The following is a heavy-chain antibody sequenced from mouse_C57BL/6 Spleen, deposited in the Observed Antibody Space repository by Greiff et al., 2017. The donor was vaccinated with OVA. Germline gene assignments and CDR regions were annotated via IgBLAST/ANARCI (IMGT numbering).Heavy chain of an antibody. Sequence: VQLQESGPELVKPGASVKISCKASGYAFSSSWMNWVKQRPGKGLGWIGRIYPGDGDTNYNGKFKGKATLTPDKSSSTAYMQLSSLTSEDSAVYFCARWSYDYDDGFDYWGQGTTLTVSS. D-gene: IGHD2-4*01. CDR1: GYAFSSSW. V-gene: IGHV1-82*01. CDR2: IYPGDGDT. CDR3: ARWSYDYDDGFDY. J-gene: IGHJ2*01.